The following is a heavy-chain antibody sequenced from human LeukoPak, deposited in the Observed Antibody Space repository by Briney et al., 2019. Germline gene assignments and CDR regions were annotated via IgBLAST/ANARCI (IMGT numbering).Heavy chain of an antibody. J-gene: IGHJ4*02. Sequence: PGGSLRLSCAASGFTFSSYSMNWVRQAPGKGLEWVSSISSISSYIYYADSVKGRFTISRDNDNNSLYLQMNSLRAEDTAVYYCARLQPGYYYDSSGYYPIDYWGQGTLVTVSS. CDR1: GFTFSSYS. D-gene: IGHD3-22*01. CDR3: ARLQPGYYYDSSGYYPIDY. CDR2: ISSISSYI. V-gene: IGHV3-21*01.